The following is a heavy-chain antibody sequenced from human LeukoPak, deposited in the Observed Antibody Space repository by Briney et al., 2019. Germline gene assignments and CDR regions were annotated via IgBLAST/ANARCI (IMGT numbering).Heavy chain of an antibody. V-gene: IGHV1-18*01. CDR2: ISAYNGNT. J-gene: IGHJ4*02. CDR1: GYTFTSYG. D-gene: IGHD3-10*01. CDR3: ARDDLQTYYYGSGPLGY. Sequence: ASVKVSCKASGYTFTSYGISWVRQAPGQGLEWMGWISAYNGNTNYAQKLQGRVTMTTDTSTSTAYMELRSLRSDDTAVYYCARDDLQTYYYGSGPLGYWGQGTLVTVSS.